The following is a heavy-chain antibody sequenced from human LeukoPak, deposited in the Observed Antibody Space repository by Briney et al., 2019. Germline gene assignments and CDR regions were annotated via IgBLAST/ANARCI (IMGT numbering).Heavy chain of an antibody. CDR1: GGSISSSGYY. D-gene: IGHD6-13*01. CDR3: ARDIAGPPTC. V-gene: IGHV4-39*07. Sequence: SETLSLTCTVSGGSISSSGYYWSWIRQPPGKGLEWIGEINHSGSTNYNPSLKSRVTISVDTSKNQFSLKLSSVTAADTAVYYCARDIAGPPTCWGQGTLVTVSS. J-gene: IGHJ4*02. CDR2: INHSGST.